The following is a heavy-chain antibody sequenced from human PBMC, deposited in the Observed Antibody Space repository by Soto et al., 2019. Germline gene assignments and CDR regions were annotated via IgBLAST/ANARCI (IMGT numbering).Heavy chain of an antibody. CDR1: GVSISNTSYY. J-gene: IGHJ4*02. Sequence: QLQLQESGPGLVKPSETLSLTCSVSGVSISNTSYYWGWIRQPPGKGLEWVGTISFSGSTFYNPSLKSRVTIAIDTSKNQFSLRLSSVTAADTAVYYCARHGSYWGQGTLVTVSS. V-gene: IGHV4-39*01. CDR2: ISFSGST. CDR3: ARHGSY.